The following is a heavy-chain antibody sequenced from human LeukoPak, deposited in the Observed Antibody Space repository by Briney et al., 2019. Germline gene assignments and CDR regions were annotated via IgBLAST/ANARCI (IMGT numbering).Heavy chain of an antibody. Sequence: GRSLRLSCAASGFTFDDYAMYWVRQAPGKGLEWVSAISGSGGSTYYADSVKGRFTISRDNSKNTLYLQMNSLRAEDTAVYYCAREGEVTPGGWGQGTLVTVSS. CDR1: GFTFDDYA. V-gene: IGHV3-23*01. D-gene: IGHD2-21*02. CDR2: ISGSGGST. J-gene: IGHJ4*02. CDR3: AREGEVTPGG.